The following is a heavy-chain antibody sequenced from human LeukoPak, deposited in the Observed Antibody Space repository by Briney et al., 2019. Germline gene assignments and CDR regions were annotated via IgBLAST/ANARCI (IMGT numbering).Heavy chain of an antibody. CDR3: ARDAGTV. Sequence: PSETLSLTCAVYGGSFSGYYWSWIRQPPGKGLEWIGEINHSGSTNYNPSLKSRVTISVDTSKNQFSLNLSSVTAADTALYYCARDAGTVWGKGTTVTISS. CDR1: GGSFSGYY. J-gene: IGHJ6*04. CDR2: INHSGST. V-gene: IGHV4-34*01. D-gene: IGHD1/OR15-1a*01.